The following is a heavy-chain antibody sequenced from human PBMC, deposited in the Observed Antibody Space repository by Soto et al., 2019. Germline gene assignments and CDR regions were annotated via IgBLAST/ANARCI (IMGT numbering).Heavy chain of an antibody. Sequence: QVQLVESGGGVVQPGRSLRLSCAASGFTFNSYAMHWVRQAPGKGLEWVAVISYDGSNKNYADSVKGRFTISRDNSKNTLYLQMNGLRAEDTAVYYCARDRRGSGSYSTIDYWGQGTLVTVSS. CDR3: ARDRRGSGSYSTIDY. D-gene: IGHD1-26*01. J-gene: IGHJ4*02. CDR1: GFTFNSYA. CDR2: ISYDGSNK. V-gene: IGHV3-30-3*01.